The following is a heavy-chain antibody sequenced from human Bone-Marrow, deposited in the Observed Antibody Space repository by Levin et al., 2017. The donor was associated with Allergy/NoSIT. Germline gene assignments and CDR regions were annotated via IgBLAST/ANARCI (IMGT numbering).Heavy chain of an antibody. D-gene: IGHD3-22*01. CDR2: IYHSGNT. J-gene: IGHJ5*01. CDR1: GYSISSNCY. V-gene: IGHV4-38-2*02. CDR3: ARDCGDLIENWFDS. Sequence: RSQTLSLPCVVSGYSISSNCYWGWIRQPPGKGLEWIGNIYHSGNTFYNPSLRSRVTISVDTSKNQFSLKLNSVTAADTAVYYCARDCGDLIENWFDSWGQGTLVTVSS.